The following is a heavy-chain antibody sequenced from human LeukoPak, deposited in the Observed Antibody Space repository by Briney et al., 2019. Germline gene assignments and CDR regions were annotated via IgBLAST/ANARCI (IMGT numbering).Heavy chain of an antibody. J-gene: IGHJ4*02. CDR1: GGTFSSYA. D-gene: IGHD6-19*01. CDR3: AKGRSVAVAGIDY. V-gene: IGHV1-69*04. Sequence: GSSVKVSCKASGGTFSSYAISWVRQAPGQGLEWMGRIIPILGIANYAQKFQGRVTITADKSTSTAYMELSSLRAEDTALYYCAKGRSVAVAGIDYWGQGTLVTVSS. CDR2: IIPILGIA.